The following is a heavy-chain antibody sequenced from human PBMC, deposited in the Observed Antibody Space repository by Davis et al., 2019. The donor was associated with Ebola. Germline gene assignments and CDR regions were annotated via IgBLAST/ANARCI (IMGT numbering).Heavy chain of an antibody. CDR3: ARGPLPATTRIDM. CDR2: ISSGGSAI. D-gene: IGHD4-17*01. J-gene: IGHJ3*02. V-gene: IGHV3-48*02. CDR1: GFTFSKYN. Sequence: GESLKISCAASGFTFSKYNMNWVRLAPGKGLEWISYISSGGSAIYYADSVKGRFTISRDNAKNSLYLQMNRLRDEDTAVYYCARGPLPATTRIDMWGQGTMVTVSS.